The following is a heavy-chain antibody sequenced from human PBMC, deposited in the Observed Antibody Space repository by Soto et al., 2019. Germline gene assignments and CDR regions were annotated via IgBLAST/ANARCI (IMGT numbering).Heavy chain of an antibody. CDR2: IYHSGST. CDR1: GGSISSGGYY. V-gene: IGHV4-39*07. Sequence: KPSETLSLTCTVSGGSISSGGYYWSWIRQHPGKGLEWIGSIYHSGSTYYNPSLKSRVTISVDTSKNQFSLKLSSVTAADTAVYYCARAGYGGNLYYFDYWGQGTLVTVSS. D-gene: IGHD4-17*01. CDR3: ARAGYGGNLYYFDY. J-gene: IGHJ4*02.